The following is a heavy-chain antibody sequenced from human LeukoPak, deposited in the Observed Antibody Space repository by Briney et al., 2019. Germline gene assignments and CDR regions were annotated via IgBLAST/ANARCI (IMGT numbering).Heavy chain of an antibody. Sequence: SETLSLTCAVYGVSFSGYYWSWIRQHPGKGLEWIGYIYYSGSTYYNPSLKSRVTISVDTSKNQFSLKLSSVTAADTAVYYCARDSITGTVSFDYWGQGTLVTVSS. D-gene: IGHD1-20*01. CDR1: GVSFSGYY. CDR3: ARDSITGTVSFDY. J-gene: IGHJ4*02. CDR2: IYYSGST. V-gene: IGHV4-31*11.